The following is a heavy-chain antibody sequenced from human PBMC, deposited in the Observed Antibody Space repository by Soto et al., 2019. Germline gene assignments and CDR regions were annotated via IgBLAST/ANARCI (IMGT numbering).Heavy chain of an antibody. J-gene: IGHJ6*02. CDR1: GYSFNTYA. CDR2: ISGYNHNT. Sequence: QVQLVQSGAEVKKPGASVKVSCKASGYSFNTYAISWVRQAPGQGLEWMGWISGYNHNTNYAGKFXGXVXXTADRSTSTAYMELRSLTSNDTAVYYCAREYGMDVWGQGTPVTVS. CDR3: AREYGMDV. V-gene: IGHV1-18*01.